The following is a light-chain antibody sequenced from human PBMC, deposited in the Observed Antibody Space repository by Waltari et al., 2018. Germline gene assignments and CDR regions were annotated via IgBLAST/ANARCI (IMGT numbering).Light chain of an antibody. J-gene: IGLJ2*01. Sequence: QSALTQPASVSGSPGQSITISCTGTSSDVGGYNYVSWYQQHPGKAPKLMIYDVSNRPAGVPNRCACSKSGNPASLTISGLQAEDEADYYGSSYTSSSTHVVFGGGTKLTVL. V-gene: IGLV2-14*03. CDR3: SSYTSSSTHVV. CDR2: DVS. CDR1: SSDVGGYNY.